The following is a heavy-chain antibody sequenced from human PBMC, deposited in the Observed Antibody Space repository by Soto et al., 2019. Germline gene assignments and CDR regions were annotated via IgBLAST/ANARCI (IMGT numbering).Heavy chain of an antibody. J-gene: IGHJ5*02. D-gene: IGHD5-12*01. CDR1: GFTVSSNY. CDR2: IYSGGTT. Sequence: PGGSLRLSCAASGFTVSSNYMSWVRQAPGKGLEWVSVIYSGGTTYYADSVKGRFTISRDNSKNTLYLQMNSLRAEDTAVYYCAIIGDRRDYRGCSVPWGEGILVTV. V-gene: IGHV3-66*01. CDR3: AIIGDRRDYRGCSVP.